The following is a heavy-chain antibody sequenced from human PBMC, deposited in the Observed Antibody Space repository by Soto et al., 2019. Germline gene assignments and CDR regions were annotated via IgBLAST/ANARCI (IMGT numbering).Heavy chain of an antibody. CDR2: IYYSGST. CDR3: ARAPLNLYCTNGVCYDY. J-gene: IGHJ4*02. CDR1: GGSVSSGSYY. V-gene: IGHV4-61*01. Sequence: ETLSLTCTVSGGSVSSGSYYWSWIRQPPGKGLEWIGYIYYSGSTNYNPSLKSRVTISVDTSKNQFSLKLSSVTAADTAVYYCARAPLNLYCTNGVCYDYWGQGTLVTVSS. D-gene: IGHD2-8*01.